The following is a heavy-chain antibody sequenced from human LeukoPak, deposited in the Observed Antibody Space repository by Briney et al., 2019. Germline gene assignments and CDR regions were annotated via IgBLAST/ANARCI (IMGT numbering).Heavy chain of an antibody. Sequence: ASVKVSCKASGYTFTSYGISWVRQAPGQGLEWMGWINPNSGGTNYAQKFQGRVTMTRDTSISTAYMELSRLRSDDTAVYYCATSIADYYYGMDVWGQGTTVTVSS. D-gene: IGHD6-6*01. CDR2: INPNSGGT. V-gene: IGHV1-2*02. CDR1: GYTFTSYG. CDR3: ATSIADYYYGMDV. J-gene: IGHJ6*02.